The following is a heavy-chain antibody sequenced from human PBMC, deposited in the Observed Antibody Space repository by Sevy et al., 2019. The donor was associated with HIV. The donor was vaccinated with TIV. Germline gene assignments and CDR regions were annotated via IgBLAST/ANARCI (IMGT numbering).Heavy chain of an antibody. Sequence: GGSLRLSCAASGFTFSSYAMSWVRQAPGKGLEWVSAISGSGGSTYYADSVKGRFTISRDNSKNTLYLQMNSLRAEDTAVYYCAKGMDFGVVIPELFDYWGQRTLVTVSS. J-gene: IGHJ4*02. V-gene: IGHV3-23*01. D-gene: IGHD3-3*01. CDR1: GFTFSSYA. CDR3: AKGMDFGVVIPELFDY. CDR2: ISGSGGST.